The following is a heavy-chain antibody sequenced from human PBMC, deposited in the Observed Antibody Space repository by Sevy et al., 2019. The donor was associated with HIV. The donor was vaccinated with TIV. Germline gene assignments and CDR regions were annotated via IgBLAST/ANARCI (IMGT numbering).Heavy chain of an antibody. J-gene: IGHJ4*02. D-gene: IGHD5-12*01. CDR2: ASGFTF. CDR3: SRALATLLTPEYYFDY. V-gene: IGHV3-49*02. Sequence: ASGFTFEYAASVKGRFTISRDDSKSIAYLQMNSLETEDTAVYYCSRALATLLTPEYYFDYWGQGTLVTVSS.